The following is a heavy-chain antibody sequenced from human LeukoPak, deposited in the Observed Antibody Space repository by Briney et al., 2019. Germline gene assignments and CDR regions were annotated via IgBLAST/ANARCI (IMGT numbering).Heavy chain of an antibody. V-gene: IGHV4-4*02. J-gene: IGHJ4*02. CDR3: ARAPPVYYDSSGYGPPSYYFDY. D-gene: IGHD3-22*01. Sequence: PSETLSLTCAVSGGSISSSNWWSWVRQPPGKGLEWIGEIYHSGSTNYNPSLKSRVTISIDKSKNQFSLKLSSVTAADTAVYYCARAPPVYYDSSGYGPPSYYFDYWGQGTLVTVSS. CDR1: GGSISSSNW. CDR2: IYHSGST.